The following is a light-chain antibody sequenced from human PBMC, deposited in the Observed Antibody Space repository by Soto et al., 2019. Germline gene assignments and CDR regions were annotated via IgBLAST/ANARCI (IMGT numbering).Light chain of an antibody. CDR3: HQTAANPWT. Sequence: DIQMTQSPSSRSPSLGPGVTITRRASEIMGVYLNWYKKKQGKAPKLLIHAASSLHSGVPSTFSGSGSGTDFALTISSLQPEDFATYYCHQTAANPWTFAQGTKVEIK. V-gene: IGKV1-39*01. CDR2: AAS. CDR1: EIMGVY. J-gene: IGKJ1*01.